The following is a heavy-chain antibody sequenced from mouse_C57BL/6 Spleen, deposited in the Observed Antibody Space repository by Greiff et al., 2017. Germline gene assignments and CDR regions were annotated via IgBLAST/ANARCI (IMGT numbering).Heavy chain of an antibody. CDR2: IYPGDGDT. J-gene: IGHJ1*03. Sequence: QVQLQQSGAELARPGASVKLSCKASGYAFSSSWMNWVKQRTGKGLEWIGRIYPGDGDTNYNGKFKGKATLTADKSSSTAYMQLSSLTSEDSEVCFGARRSRGDGGYCDVWGTGTTVTVAS. CDR3: ARRSRGDGGYCDV. D-gene: IGHD1-1*01. V-gene: IGHV1-82*01. CDR1: GYAFSSSW.